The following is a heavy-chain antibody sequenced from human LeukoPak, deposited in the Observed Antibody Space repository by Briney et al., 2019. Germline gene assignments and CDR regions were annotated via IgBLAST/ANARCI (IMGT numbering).Heavy chain of an antibody. Sequence: SETLSLTCTVSGGSISSYFWSWIRQPPGKGLEWIGYIYSSGSTTYNPSLRSRVTISVDTSRNQFSLKLTSVTAADTAVYYCARGLQVYDSSPFYCDFWGQGTQVIVSS. J-gene: IGHJ4*02. CDR2: IYSSGST. V-gene: IGHV4-59*12. CDR3: ARGLQVYDSSPFYCDF. D-gene: IGHD3-22*01. CDR1: GGSISSYF.